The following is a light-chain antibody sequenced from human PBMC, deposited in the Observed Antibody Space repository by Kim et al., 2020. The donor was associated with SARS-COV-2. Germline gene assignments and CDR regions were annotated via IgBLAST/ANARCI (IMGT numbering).Light chain of an antibody. Sequence: QSVLTQPPSVSAAPGQKVTISCSGSRSNIELNYVAWYQQLPGTAPKLLIYDDNNRHSGVPDRFSGSKSGTSATLGITGLQTGDEADYYCGAWDSGLSAGVFGGGTQLTVL. CDR1: RSNIELNY. V-gene: IGLV1-51*01. J-gene: IGLJ2*01. CDR3: GAWDSGLSAGV. CDR2: DDN.